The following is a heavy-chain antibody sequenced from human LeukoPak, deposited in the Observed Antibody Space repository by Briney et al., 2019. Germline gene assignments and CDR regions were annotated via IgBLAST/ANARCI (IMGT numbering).Heavy chain of an antibody. D-gene: IGHD3-10*01. Sequence: GGSLRLSCAASGFRFNTYWMSWVRQAPGKGLEWVANIKQDGNEKYYADSVKGRFTISRDNTKNTVYLEMNSLRVEDTAVYYCARAPRGSSIDFWGQGTLVTVSS. V-gene: IGHV3-7*01. CDR2: IKQDGNEK. CDR3: ARAPRGSSIDF. CDR1: GFRFNTYW. J-gene: IGHJ4*02.